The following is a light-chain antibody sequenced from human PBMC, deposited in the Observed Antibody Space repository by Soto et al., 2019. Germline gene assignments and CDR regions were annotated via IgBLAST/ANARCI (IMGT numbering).Light chain of an antibody. CDR2: GAS. J-gene: IGKJ2*01. CDR3: PQYGSPYP. V-gene: IGKV3-20*01. CDR1: QSVSSRY. Sequence: EIVLTQSPGTLYLSPGERATLSCRASQSVSSRYLAWYQQKPGQAPRLLIYGASSRATGIPDRFSGSGSVTDVTLTISRLEPEDFAVYYCPQYGSPYPFCQGTQREIK.